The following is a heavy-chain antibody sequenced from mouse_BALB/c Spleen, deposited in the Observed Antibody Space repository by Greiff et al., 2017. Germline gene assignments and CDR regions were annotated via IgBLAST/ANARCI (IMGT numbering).Heavy chain of an antibody. J-gene: IGHJ4*01. CDR2: IDPANGNT. CDR1: GFNIKDTY. V-gene: IGHV14-3*02. Sequence: DVKLQESGAELVKPGASVKLSCTASGFNIKDTYMHWVKQRPEQGLEWIGRIDPANGNTKYDPKFQGKATITADTSSNTAYLQLSSLTSEDTAVYYCARGEPYYAMDYWGQGTSVTVSS. CDR3: ARGEPYYAMDY.